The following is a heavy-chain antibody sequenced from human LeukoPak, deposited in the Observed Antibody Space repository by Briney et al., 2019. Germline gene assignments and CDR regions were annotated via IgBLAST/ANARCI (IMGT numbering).Heavy chain of an antibody. CDR2: ISGRNGST. V-gene: IGHV1-18*01. CDR1: GYSFTDYG. D-gene: IGHD2/OR15-2a*01. CDR3: ARDHALWSNCFDY. J-gene: IGHJ4*02. Sequence: ASVQVSCKASGYSFTDYGITWVRQAPGQGLEWMGWISGRNGSTNYSQRLQGRVTMTTDTSTSTAYMELRSLTSDDTAVYYCARDHALWSNCFDYWGQGTLVTVSS.